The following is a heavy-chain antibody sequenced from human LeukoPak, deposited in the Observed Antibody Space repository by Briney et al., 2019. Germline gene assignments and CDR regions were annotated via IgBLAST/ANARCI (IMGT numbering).Heavy chain of an antibody. CDR2: ISYDGSNK. V-gene: IGHV3-30*18. J-gene: IGHJ4*02. Sequence: GGSLRLSCAASGFTFSSYGMHWVRQAPGKGLEWVAVISYDGSNKYYADSVKGRFTISRDNSKNTLYLQMNSLRAEDTAVYYCAKGGHSSGYYYFDYWGQGTLVTVSS. CDR1: GFTFSSYG. CDR3: AKGGHSSGYYYFDY. D-gene: IGHD3-22*01.